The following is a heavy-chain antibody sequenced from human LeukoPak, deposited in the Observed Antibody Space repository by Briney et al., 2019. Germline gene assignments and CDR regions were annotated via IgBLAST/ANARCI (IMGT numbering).Heavy chain of an antibody. CDR2: IYPGDSDT. J-gene: IGHJ4*02. V-gene: IGHV5-51*01. CDR3: ARPKQQLEPGGDY. Sequence: GESLKISCKGSGYSFTSYWIGWVRQLPGKGLEWMGIIYPGDSDTRYSPSFQGQVTISADKSISTAYLRWSSLKASDTAMYYCARPKQQLEPGGDYWGQGTLVTVSS. D-gene: IGHD6-13*01. CDR1: GYSFTSYW.